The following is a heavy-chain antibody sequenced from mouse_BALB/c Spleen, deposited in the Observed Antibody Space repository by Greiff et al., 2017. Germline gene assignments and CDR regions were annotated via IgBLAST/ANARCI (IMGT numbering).Heavy chain of an antibody. CDR2: ISSGGSYT. CDR1: GFTFSSYG. V-gene: IGHV5-6*01. D-gene: IGHD2-14*01. Sequence: EVQLVESGGDLVKPGGSLKLSCAASGFTFSSYGMSWVRQTPDKRLEWVATISSGGSYTYYPDSVKGRFTISRDNAKNTLYLQMSSLKSEDTAMYYCARQGYDDGWFAYWGQGTLVTVSA. J-gene: IGHJ3*01. CDR3: ARQGYDDGWFAY.